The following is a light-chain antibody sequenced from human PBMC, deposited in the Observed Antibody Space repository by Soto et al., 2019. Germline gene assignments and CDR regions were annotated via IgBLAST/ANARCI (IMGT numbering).Light chain of an antibody. CDR1: QSLLHSNGYNY. J-gene: IGKJ3*01. CDR3: MQALQSPFT. CDR2: LGS. Sequence: DIVMTQSPLSLPVTPGEPASISCRSSQSLLHSNGYNYLDWYLQKPGQSPQLLIYLGSNRASGVPDRFSGSGSGTDFTLKISSVEAEDVGVYYCMQALQSPFTFGRGTKVDIK. V-gene: IGKV2-28*01.